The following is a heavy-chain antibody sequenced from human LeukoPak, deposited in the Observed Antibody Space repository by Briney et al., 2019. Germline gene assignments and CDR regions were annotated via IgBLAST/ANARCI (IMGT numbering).Heavy chain of an antibody. J-gene: IGHJ4*02. D-gene: IGHD3-16*01. CDR3: ARGGGLPDY. CDR2: INHSGST. CDR1: GGSFSGYY. V-gene: IGHV4-34*01. Sequence: SETLSLTCAVYGGSFSGYYWSWIRQPPGKGLEWIGEINHSGSTNYNPSLKSRVTISVDTSKNQFSLNLSSVTAADTAVYYCARGGGLPDYWGQGTLVTVSS.